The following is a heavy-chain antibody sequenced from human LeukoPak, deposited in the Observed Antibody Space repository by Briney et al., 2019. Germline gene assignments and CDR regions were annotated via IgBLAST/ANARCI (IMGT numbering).Heavy chain of an antibody. CDR1: GGSISSYY. V-gene: IGHV4-4*07. J-gene: IGHJ4*02. D-gene: IGHD3-9*01. Sequence: PSETLSLTCTVSGGSISSYYWSWIRQPAGKGLEWIGRIYTSGSTNYNPSLKSRVTMSVDTSKNQFSLKLSSVTATHTAVYYCARERDILTGYWLDYWGQGTLVTVSS. CDR2: IYTSGST. CDR3: ARERDILTGYWLDY.